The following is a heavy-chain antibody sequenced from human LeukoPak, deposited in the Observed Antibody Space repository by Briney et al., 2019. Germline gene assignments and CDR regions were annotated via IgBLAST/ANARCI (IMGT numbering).Heavy chain of an antibody. CDR1: GGSFSGYY. V-gene: IGHV4-34*01. CDR3: ARGLWGSDSSASRFDP. CDR2: INHSGST. D-gene: IGHD3-22*01. J-gene: IGHJ5*02. Sequence: PSETLSLTCAVYGGSFSGYYWSWIRQPPGKGLEWIGEINHSGSTNYNPSLKSRVTISVDTSKNQFSLKLSSVTAADTAVYYCARGLWGSDSSASRFDPWGQGTLVTVSP.